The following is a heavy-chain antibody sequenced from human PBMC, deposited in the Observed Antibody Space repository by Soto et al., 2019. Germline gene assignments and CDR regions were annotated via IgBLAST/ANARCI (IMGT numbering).Heavy chain of an antibody. Sequence: QVQLVESGGGVVQPGRSLRLSCAASGFTFSSYGMHWVRQAPGKGLEWVAVISYDGSNKYYADSVKGRFTISRDNSKNTLYLHMNSLRAEDTAVYYCAKVPLRIAAAVLANWFDPWGQGTLVTVSS. CDR1: GFTFSSYG. V-gene: IGHV3-30*18. CDR3: AKVPLRIAAAVLANWFDP. D-gene: IGHD6-13*01. J-gene: IGHJ5*02. CDR2: ISYDGSNK.